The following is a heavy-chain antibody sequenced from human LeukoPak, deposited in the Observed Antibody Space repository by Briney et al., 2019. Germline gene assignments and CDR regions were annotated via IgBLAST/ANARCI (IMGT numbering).Heavy chain of an antibody. D-gene: IGHD3-16*01. Sequence: SETLSLTCTVSGGSISSYYWNWIRQPPGKGLEWIGYIYYSGSTNYNPSLKSRVTISVDTSKNQFSLNLASVTAADTAVYYCARFTPQGYGWGGYNRFDPWGQGTLVTVSS. CDR3: ARFTPQGYGWGGYNRFDP. CDR2: IYYSGST. J-gene: IGHJ5*02. V-gene: IGHV4-59*01. CDR1: GGSISSYY.